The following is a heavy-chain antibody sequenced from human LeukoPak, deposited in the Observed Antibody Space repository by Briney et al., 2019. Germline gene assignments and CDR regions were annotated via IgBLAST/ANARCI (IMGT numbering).Heavy chain of an antibody. D-gene: IGHD3-3*01. CDR3: ARGVYYDFWSGYQGHYYMDV. CDR2: ISGSGGGT. Sequence: PGGSLRLSCAASGFTFSSYGMSWVRQAPGKGLEWVSAISGSGGGTYYADSVKGRFTISRDNSKNTLYLQMNSLRAEDTAVYYCARGVYYDFWSGYQGHYYMDVWGKGTTVTVSS. J-gene: IGHJ6*03. V-gene: IGHV3-23*01. CDR1: GFTFSSYG.